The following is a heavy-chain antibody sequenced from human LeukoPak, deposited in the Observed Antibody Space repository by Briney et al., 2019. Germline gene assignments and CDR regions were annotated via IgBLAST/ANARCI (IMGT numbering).Heavy chain of an antibody. CDR3: ARNPSLSGYGGYYYYMDV. CDR2: IYYSGST. Sequence: SETLSLTCTVSGGSISSYYWSWIRQPPGKGLEWIGYIYYSGSTNYNPSLKSRVTISVDTSKNQFSLKLSSVTAADTAVYYCARNPSLSGYGGYYYYMDVWGKGTTVTISS. D-gene: IGHD5-12*01. CDR1: GGSISSYY. J-gene: IGHJ6*03. V-gene: IGHV4-59*01.